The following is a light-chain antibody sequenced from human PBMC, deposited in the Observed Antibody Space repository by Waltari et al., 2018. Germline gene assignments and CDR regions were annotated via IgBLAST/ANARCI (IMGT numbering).Light chain of an antibody. J-gene: IGLJ3*02. Sequence: QSALTQPASVSVSPVQSITIYCTGTSNDVVVYNYVSWYQQHPGKAPKPMIFDVNDRPSGVSNRFSGSKSGNTASLTISGLQAEDEADYYCNSFTSSSTWVFGGGTKLTVL. CDR3: NSFTSSSTWV. CDR2: DVN. V-gene: IGLV2-14*01. CDR1: SNDVVVYNY.